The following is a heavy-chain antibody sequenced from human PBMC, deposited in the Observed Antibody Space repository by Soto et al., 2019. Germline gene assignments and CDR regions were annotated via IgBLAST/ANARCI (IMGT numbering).Heavy chain of an antibody. J-gene: IGHJ4*02. D-gene: IGHD6-13*01. CDR2: IKQDGSDK. V-gene: IGHV3-7*01. CDR3: ATSAAAPGNY. CDR1: GFTFSSYW. Sequence: PGGSLRLSCAASGFTFSSYWMSWVRQAPGKGLEWVANIKQDGSDKYYVDSVKGRFTISXXXXXXSXYXQMXXLRAEDTAVYYCATSAAAPGNYWGQGTLVTVSS.